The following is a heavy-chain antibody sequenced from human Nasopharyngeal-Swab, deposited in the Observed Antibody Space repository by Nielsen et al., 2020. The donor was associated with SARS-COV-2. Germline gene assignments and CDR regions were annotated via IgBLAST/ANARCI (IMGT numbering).Heavy chain of an antibody. CDR2: IYYSGST. J-gene: IGHJ3*02. D-gene: IGHD3-3*01. CDR3: ARMLYYDFWSGYDNFKGDDAFDI. V-gene: IGHV4-30-4*01. Sequence: RQAPGKGLEWIGYIYYSGSTYYNPSLKSRVTISVDTSKNQFSLKLSSVTAADTAVYYCARMLYYDFWSGYDNFKGDDAFDIWGQETMVTVSS.